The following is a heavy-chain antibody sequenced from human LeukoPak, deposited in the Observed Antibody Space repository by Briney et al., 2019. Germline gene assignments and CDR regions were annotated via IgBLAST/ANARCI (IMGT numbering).Heavy chain of an antibody. J-gene: IGHJ6*03. CDR1: GYTFTGYY. CDR2: INPNSGGT. V-gene: IGHV1-2*02. Sequence: ASVKVSCKASGYTFTGYYMHWVRQAPGQGLEWMGWINPNSGGTNYAQKFQGRVTMTRDTSISTAYMELSRLRSDDTAVYYCAKGSSRQYYYDSSGYRGYYMDVWGKGTTVTVSS. CDR3: AKGSSRQYYYDSSGYRGYYMDV. D-gene: IGHD3-22*01.